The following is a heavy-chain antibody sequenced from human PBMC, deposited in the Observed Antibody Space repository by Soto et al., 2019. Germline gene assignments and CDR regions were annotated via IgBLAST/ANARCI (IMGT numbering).Heavy chain of an antibody. V-gene: IGHV3-23*01. CDR2: INFSGTST. Sequence: EVQLLESGGGLVQPGGSLRLYCAASGFTFRTSAMSWVRQAPGKGLEWVSAINFSGTSTCYADSVKGRFTISRDKSKNNMSLQMNSLRAEDTAVDYCSKAPIWIAVSDSTFDNWGQGTLVTVSS. CDR1: GFTFRTSA. CDR3: SKAPIWIAVSDSTFDN. J-gene: IGHJ4*02. D-gene: IGHD2-21*01.